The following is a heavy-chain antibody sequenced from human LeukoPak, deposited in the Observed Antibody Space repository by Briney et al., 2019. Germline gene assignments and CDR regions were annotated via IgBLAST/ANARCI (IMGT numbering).Heavy chain of an antibody. D-gene: IGHD3-9*01. J-gene: IGHJ4*02. CDR3: ARHAQLRYFDWLFYYFDY. CDR2: INHSGST. V-gene: IGHV4-34*01. CDR1: GGSFSGYY. Sequence: SAALSLPCAVYGGSFSGYYWSWIRQPPGKGLEWIGEINHSGSTNYNPSLKSRVTISVDTSKNQFSLQLSSVTAADTAVYYCARHAQLRYFDWLFYYFDYWGQGTLVTVSS.